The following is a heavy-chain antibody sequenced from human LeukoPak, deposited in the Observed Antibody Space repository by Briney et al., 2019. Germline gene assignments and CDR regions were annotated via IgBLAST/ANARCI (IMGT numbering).Heavy chain of an antibody. D-gene: IGHD1-26*01. Sequence: GGTLRLSCAASGFTFDDYAMHWVRQAPGKGLEWVSLISWDGGSTYYADSVKGRLTISRDNSKNSLYLQMNSLRAEDTALYYCAKDIGIVGATLPDYWGQGTLVTVSS. CDR3: AKDIGIVGATLPDY. V-gene: IGHV3-43D*03. J-gene: IGHJ4*02. CDR1: GFTFDDYA. CDR2: ISWDGGST.